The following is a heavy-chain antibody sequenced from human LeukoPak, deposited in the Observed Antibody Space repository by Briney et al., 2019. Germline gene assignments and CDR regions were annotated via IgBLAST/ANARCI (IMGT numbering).Heavy chain of an antibody. Sequence: SETLSLTCAVYGGSFSGYYWSWIRQPPGKGLEWIGEISHSGSTNYNPSLKSRVTISVDTSKNQFSLKLSSVTAADTAVYCCARGFRFGGVIADYWGQGTLVTVSS. CDR2: ISHSGST. D-gene: IGHD3-16*02. J-gene: IGHJ4*02. CDR1: GGSFSGYY. CDR3: ARGFRFGGVIADY. V-gene: IGHV4-34*01.